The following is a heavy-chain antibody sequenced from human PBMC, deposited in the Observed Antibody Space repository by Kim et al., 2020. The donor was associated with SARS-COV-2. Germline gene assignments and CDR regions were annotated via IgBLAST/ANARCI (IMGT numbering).Heavy chain of an antibody. CDR2: IYPGDSDT. J-gene: IGHJ6*02. CDR1: GYSFTSYW. CDR3: ARQGVYNWNDEPPLRYYGMDV. D-gene: IGHD1-20*01. Sequence: GESLKISCKGSGYSFTSYWIGWVRQMPGKGLEWMGIIYPGDSDTRYSPSFQGQVTISADKSISTAYLQWSSLKASDTAMYYCARQGVYNWNDEPPLRYYGMDVWGQGTTVTVSS. V-gene: IGHV5-51*01.